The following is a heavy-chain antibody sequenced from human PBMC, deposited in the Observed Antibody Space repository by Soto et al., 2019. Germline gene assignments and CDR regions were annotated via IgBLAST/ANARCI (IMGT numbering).Heavy chain of an antibody. D-gene: IGHD4-17*01. CDR2: IRSKVNNYAT. CDR1: GFTFSDSA. CDR3: TRPGLTTVTAYRFDP. V-gene: IGHV3-73*01. J-gene: IGHJ5*01. Sequence: GSLRLSCAASGFTFSDSAMHWVRRASGKGLEWVGHIRSKVNNYATAYAASVKGGFTISRDDSKNTAYLQMNSLIAEDTAVYYCTRPGLTTVTAYRFDPWGQGTMVTVSS.